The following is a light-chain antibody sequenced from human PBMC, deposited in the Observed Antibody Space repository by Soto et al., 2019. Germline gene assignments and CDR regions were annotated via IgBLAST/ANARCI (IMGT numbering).Light chain of an antibody. CDR2: GAS. CDR3: QQYGSSGT. J-gene: IGKJ1*01. CDR1: QSVSSSY. V-gene: IGKV3-20*01. Sequence: EIVLTQSPGTLSLSPGERATLSCRTSQSVSSSYLAWYQPKPGQAPRLLIYGASSRATGIPVRFSGSGSETDFTLTISRLEPEDSAVYYCQQYGSSGTFGQGTKVDI.